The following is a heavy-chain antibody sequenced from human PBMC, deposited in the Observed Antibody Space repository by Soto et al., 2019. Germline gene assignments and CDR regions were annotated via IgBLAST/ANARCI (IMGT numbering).Heavy chain of an antibody. CDR2: VFYTGFT. V-gene: IGHV4-39*01. Sequence: SETLSLTCAVSGGCISGSYYYWGWLRQSPGRGPEWIGSVFYTGFTSYTPSLESRVSVSVDTSKNQFSLKVSAVTAADTAVYYCASSQKGYNWNYFDHWGQGALVTVSS. CDR3: ASSQKGYNWNYFDH. J-gene: IGHJ4*02. CDR1: GGCISGSYYY. D-gene: IGHD1-20*01.